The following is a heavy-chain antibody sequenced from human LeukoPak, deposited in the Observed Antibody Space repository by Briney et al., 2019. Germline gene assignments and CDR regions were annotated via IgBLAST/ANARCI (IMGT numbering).Heavy chain of an antibody. CDR3: ARRLRGGDTAIEFDY. Sequence: GASVKVSCKASGYTFTGYYMHWVRQAPGQGLEWMGWINPNSGGTNYAQKFQGRVTMTRDTSISTAYMELSRLRSDDTAVYYCARRLRGGDTAIEFDYWGQGTLVTVSS. CDR1: GYTFTGYY. V-gene: IGHV1-2*02. J-gene: IGHJ4*02. D-gene: IGHD5-18*01. CDR2: INPNSGGT.